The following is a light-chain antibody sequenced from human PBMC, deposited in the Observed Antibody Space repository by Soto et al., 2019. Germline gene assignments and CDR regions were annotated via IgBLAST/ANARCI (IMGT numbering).Light chain of an antibody. CDR1: QTVRNNY. CDR3: QQYDSSPWT. V-gene: IGKV3-20*01. J-gene: IGKJ1*01. CDR2: DAS. Sequence: DIVLTQSPGTLSLSPGDRATLSCRASQTVRNNYLAWYQQKHGQAPRLLIYDASSRATGIPDRFSGSGSGTDLTITISRLEPEDFEVYYCQQYDSSPWTFGQGTKVDIK.